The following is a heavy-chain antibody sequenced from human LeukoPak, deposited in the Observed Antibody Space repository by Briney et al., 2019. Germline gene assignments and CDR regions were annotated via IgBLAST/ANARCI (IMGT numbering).Heavy chain of an antibody. D-gene: IGHD6-13*01. J-gene: IGHJ6*02. CDR2: IIPIFGTA. CDR1: GGTFSSYA. CDR3: AREMHSTYGMDV. Sequence: ASVKVSCKASGGTFSSYAISWVRQAPGQGLEWMGGIIPIFGTANYAQKFQGRVTITADESTSTAYMELSSLRSEDTAVYYCAREMHSTYGMDVWGQGTTVTVSS. V-gene: IGHV1-69*13.